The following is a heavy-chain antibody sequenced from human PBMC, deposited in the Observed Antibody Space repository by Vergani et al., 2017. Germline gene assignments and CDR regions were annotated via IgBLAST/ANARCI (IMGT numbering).Heavy chain of an antibody. CDR1: GGSISSSSYY. Sequence: QLQLQESGPGLVKPSETLSLTCTVSGGSISSSSYYWGWIRQPPGKGLEWIGSIYYSGSTYYNPSLKSRVTISVDTSKNQFSLKLSSVTAADTAVYYCASTRVAGHGSFTFDYWGQGTLVTVSS. V-gene: IGHV4-39*01. CDR2: IYYSGST. J-gene: IGHJ4*02. D-gene: IGHD6-19*01. CDR3: ASTRVAGHGSFTFDY.